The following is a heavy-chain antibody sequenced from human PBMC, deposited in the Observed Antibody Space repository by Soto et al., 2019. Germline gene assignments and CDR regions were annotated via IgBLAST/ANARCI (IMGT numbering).Heavy chain of an antibody. V-gene: IGHV4-31*03. J-gene: IGHJ5*02. D-gene: IGHD6-13*01. Sequence: QVQLQESGPGLVKPSQTLSLTCTVSGGSISSGGYYWNWIRQHPGKGLECIGYIYYSGSTYYNPSLKSRVTISVDTSKNQFSLKLSSVTAADTAVYYCARDPSGIAAEGWFDPWGQGTLVTVSS. CDR1: GGSISSGGYY. CDR2: IYYSGST. CDR3: ARDPSGIAAEGWFDP.